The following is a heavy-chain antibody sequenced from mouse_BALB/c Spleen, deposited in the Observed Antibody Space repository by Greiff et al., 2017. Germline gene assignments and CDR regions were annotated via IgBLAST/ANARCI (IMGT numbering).Heavy chain of an antibody. V-gene: IGHV14-3*02. CDR2: IDPANGNT. J-gene: IGHJ2*01. CDR3: FYYYGSYFDY. CDR1: GFHIQDTY. D-gene: IGHD1-1*01. Sequence: VQLQPSGAELVKPGASVQLSCPASGFHIQDTYMHWVEQRPEQGLEWIGRIDPANGNTKYDPKFQGKATITADTSSNTAYLQLSSLTSEDTAVYYCFYYYGSYFDYWGQGTTLTVSS.